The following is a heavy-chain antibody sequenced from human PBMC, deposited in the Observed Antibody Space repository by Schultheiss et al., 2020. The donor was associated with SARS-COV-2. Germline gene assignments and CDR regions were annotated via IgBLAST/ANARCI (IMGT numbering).Heavy chain of an antibody. CDR1: GFTFSSYG. V-gene: IGHV3-48*02. J-gene: IGHJ4*02. CDR2: ISSDSGTI. D-gene: IGHD1-26*01. Sequence: GGSLRLSCAASGFTFSSYGMHWVRQAPGKGLEWISYISSDSGTIFYADSMKGRFTVFRDNAKNSLYLLINSLRDEDTAVYYCACHLGSQWFDYWGQGTLVTVSS. CDR3: ACHLGSQWFDY.